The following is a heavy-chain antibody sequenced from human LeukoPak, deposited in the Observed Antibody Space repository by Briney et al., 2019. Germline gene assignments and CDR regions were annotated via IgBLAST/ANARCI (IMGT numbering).Heavy chain of an antibody. Sequence: ASVKVSCKASGGTFSSYAITWVRQAPGGGLEWMGWITVHNGNTNYAQKFQGRVTLTTDTSTDTAYMELRSLRSDDTAIYYCARGDWWQLYFDYWGQGTLVTVSS. CDR3: ARGDWWQLYFDY. CDR1: GGTFSSYA. V-gene: IGHV1-18*01. CDR2: ITVHNGNT. J-gene: IGHJ4*02. D-gene: IGHD4-23*01.